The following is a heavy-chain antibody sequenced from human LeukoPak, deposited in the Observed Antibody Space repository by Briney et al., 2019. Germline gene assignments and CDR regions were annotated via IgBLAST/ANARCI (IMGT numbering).Heavy chain of an antibody. CDR1: GFTFSSYW. J-gene: IGHJ3*02. D-gene: IGHD2-2*01. Sequence: GGSLRLSCAASGFTFSSYWMHWVRQAPGKGLVWVSRINSDGSSTSYADSVKGRFTISRDNAKNTLYLQMNSLRAEGTAVYYCASPEIGRGYCSSTSCRDAFDIWGQGTMVTVSS. CDR3: ASPEIGRGYCSSTSCRDAFDI. CDR2: INSDGSST. V-gene: IGHV3-74*01.